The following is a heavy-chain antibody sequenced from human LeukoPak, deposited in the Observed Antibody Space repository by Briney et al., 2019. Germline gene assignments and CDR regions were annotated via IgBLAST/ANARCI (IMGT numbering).Heavy chain of an antibody. Sequence: ASVKVSCKASGYTFTSYYMHWVRQAPGQGPEWMGIINPSGGSTSYAQKFQGRVTMTRDMSTSTVYMELSSLRSEDTAVYYCARVSTVTTPDYWGQGTLVTVSS. J-gene: IGHJ4*02. D-gene: IGHD4-17*01. CDR1: GYTFTSYY. V-gene: IGHV1-46*01. CDR2: INPSGGST. CDR3: ARVSTVTTPDY.